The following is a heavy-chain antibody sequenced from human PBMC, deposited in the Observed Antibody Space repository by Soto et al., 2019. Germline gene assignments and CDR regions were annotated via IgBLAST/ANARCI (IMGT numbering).Heavy chain of an antibody. CDR1: GYTFTGYY. CDR2: INPNSGGT. D-gene: IGHD5-12*01. CDR3: AREGDIVATINLDTYYYYGMDV. J-gene: IGHJ6*02. V-gene: IGHV1-2*04. Sequence: ASVKVSCKASGYTFTGYYMHWVRQAPGQGLEWMGWINPNSGGTNYAQKFQGWVTMTRDTSISTAYMELSRLRSDDTAVYYCAREGDIVATINLDTYYYYGMDVWGQGTTVTVSS.